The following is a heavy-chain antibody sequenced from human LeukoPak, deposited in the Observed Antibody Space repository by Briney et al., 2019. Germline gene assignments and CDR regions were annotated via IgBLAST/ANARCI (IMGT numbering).Heavy chain of an antibody. D-gene: IGHD4-17*01. CDR2: ISSSGSTI. V-gene: IGHV3-48*03. J-gene: IGHJ4*02. Sequence: GGSLRLSCAASGFTFSSYEMNGVRQAPGKGLEWVSYISSSGSTIYYADSVKGRFTISRDNAKNSLYLQMNSLRAEDTAVYYCARNTYGDYVRYFDYRGQGTLVTVSS. CDR1: GFTFSSYE. CDR3: ARNTYGDYVRYFDY.